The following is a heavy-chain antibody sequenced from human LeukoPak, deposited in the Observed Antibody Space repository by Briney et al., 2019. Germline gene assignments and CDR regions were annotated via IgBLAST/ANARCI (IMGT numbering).Heavy chain of an antibody. CDR2: IYYSGST. V-gene: IGHV4-61*01. J-gene: IGHJ4*02. CDR1: GGSVSSGSYY. CDR3: ARGLPFDY. Sequence: SETLSLTCTVSGGSVSSGSYYWSWIRQSPGKGLEWIGYIYYSGSTSYNPSLKSRVTISADTSQNQFSLKLTSVTAADTAVYYCARGLPFDYWGQGTLVTVSS.